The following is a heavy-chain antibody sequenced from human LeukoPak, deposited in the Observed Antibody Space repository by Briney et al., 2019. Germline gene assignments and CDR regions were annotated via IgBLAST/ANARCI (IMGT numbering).Heavy chain of an antibody. D-gene: IGHD3-10*01. J-gene: IGHJ4*02. CDR2: IISDGSFT. CDR3: AIDHCPRGRGYVY. V-gene: IGHV3-74*01. CDR1: AFTFSTTW. Sequence: PGGSLRLSCAASAFTFSTTWMHWVRQAPGKGLVWVSRIISDGSFTTYADSVKGRFTISRDNAKNMLYLQMNNLRAEDTAVYYSAIDHCPRGRGYVYRGQGTLVTVSS.